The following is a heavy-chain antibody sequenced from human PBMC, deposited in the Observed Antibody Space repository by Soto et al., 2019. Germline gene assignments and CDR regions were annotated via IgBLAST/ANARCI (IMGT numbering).Heavy chain of an antibody. D-gene: IGHD3-22*01. CDR1: GYSISSGYY. Sequence: SETLSLTCAVSGYSISSGYYWGWIRQPPGKGLEWIGSIYHSGSTYYNPSLKSRVTISVDTSKNQFSLKLSSVTAADTAVYYCAGDHIYDSSGQRTLYYYGMDVCGEGTTVTVYS. CDR3: AGDHIYDSSGQRTLYYYGMDV. J-gene: IGHJ6*04. CDR2: IYHSGST. V-gene: IGHV4-38-2*01.